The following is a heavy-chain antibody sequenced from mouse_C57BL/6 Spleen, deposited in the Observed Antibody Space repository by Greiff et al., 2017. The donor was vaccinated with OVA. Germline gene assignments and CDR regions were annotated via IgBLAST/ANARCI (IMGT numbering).Heavy chain of an antibody. D-gene: IGHD2-5*01. J-gene: IGHJ3*01. CDR2: IHPNSGST. V-gene: IGHV1-64*01. CDR3: ERLSNPAWFAY. CDR1: GYTFTSYW. Sequence: QVQLQQPGAELVKPGASVKLSCKASGYTFTSYWMHWVKQRPGQGLEWIGMIHPNSGSTNYNEKFKSKATLTVDKSSSTAYMQLSSLASEDSAVYYCERLSNPAWFAYWGQGTLVTVSA.